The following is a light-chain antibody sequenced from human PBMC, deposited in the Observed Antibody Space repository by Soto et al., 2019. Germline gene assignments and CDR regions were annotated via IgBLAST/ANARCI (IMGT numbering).Light chain of an antibody. CDR1: NYDVGSFDL. J-gene: IGLJ1*01. Sequence: QSALTQPASVSGSPGQSITISCTGSNYDVGSFDLVSWYQQHPGKAPKLIIFEVTRRPSGVSNRFSASKSANTASLTISGLQAEDEADYYCCSYAGRSTYVFGPGTKLTVL. V-gene: IGLV2-23*02. CDR2: EVT. CDR3: CSYAGRSTYV.